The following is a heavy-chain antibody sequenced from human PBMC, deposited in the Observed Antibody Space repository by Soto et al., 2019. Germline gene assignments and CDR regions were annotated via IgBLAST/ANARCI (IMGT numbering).Heavy chain of an antibody. D-gene: IGHD2-21*01. CDR3: ARPHNHGDYVWVDP. V-gene: IGHV4-59*08. J-gene: IGHJ5*02. Sequence: QVQLQESGPGLVKPSETLSLTCSVSGASIGSFYWTWIRQPLGKGLEWIGYVDHMGRPDYNPSFQGRAAISVDTSKNRVFLNVTSVTAADTAVYFCARPHNHGDYVWVDPWGQGTLVTVSS. CDR2: VDHMGRP. CDR1: GASIGSFY.